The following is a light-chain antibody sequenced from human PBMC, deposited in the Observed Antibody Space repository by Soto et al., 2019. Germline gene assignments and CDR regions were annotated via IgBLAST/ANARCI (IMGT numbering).Light chain of an antibody. J-gene: IGKJ1*01. CDR3: QQYNNWRT. CDR2: GVS. V-gene: IGKV3-15*01. CDR1: QSVDIS. Sequence: EIVLTQSPATLSLSPGERATLSCRASQSVDISLAWYQQKPGQAPRLLIHGVSTRATGIPARFSGSGSGTEFTLTISSLQSEDFAVYYCQQYNNWRTFGQGTKVDIK.